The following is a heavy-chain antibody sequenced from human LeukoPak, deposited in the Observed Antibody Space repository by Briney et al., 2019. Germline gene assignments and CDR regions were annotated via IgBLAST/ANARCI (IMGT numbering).Heavy chain of an antibody. J-gene: IGHJ4*02. CDR1: GGSISSSNW. CDR3: ARITYYYDSSGYYHFDY. Sequence: SGTLSLTCAVSGGSISSSNWWSWVRQPPGKGLEWIGEIYHSGSTNYNPSLKSRVTISVDKSKNQFSLKLSSVTAADTAVYYCARITYYYDSSGYYHFDYWGQGTLVTVSS. V-gene: IGHV4-4*02. CDR2: IYHSGST. D-gene: IGHD3-22*01.